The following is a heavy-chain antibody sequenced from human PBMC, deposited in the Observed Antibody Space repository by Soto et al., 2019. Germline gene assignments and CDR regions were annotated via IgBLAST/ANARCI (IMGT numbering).Heavy chain of an antibody. CDR1: GFTFSSYG. CDR2: IWYDGSNK. Sequence: GGSLRLSCAASGFTFSSYGMHWVRQAPGKGLEWVAVIWYDGSNKYYADYVKGRFTISRDNSKNTLYLQMLSLRAEDTAVYYCARKVHSIFGVVTPDYYYYMDVWGKGTTVTVSS. D-gene: IGHD3-3*01. CDR3: ARKVHSIFGVVTPDYYYYMDV. V-gene: IGHV3-33*01. J-gene: IGHJ6*03.